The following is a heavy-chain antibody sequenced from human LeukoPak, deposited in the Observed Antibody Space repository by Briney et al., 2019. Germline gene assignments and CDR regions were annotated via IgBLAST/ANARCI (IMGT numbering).Heavy chain of an antibody. CDR2: ISWDGGST. J-gene: IGHJ4*02. D-gene: IGHD4-17*01. V-gene: IGHV3-43*01. CDR1: GFTFDDYT. CDR3: AKDQDYGFSS. Sequence: GGSLRLSCAASGFTFDDYTMHWVRQAPGKGLGWVSLISWDGGSTYYADSVKGRFTISRDNSKNSLYLQMNSLRTEDTALYYCAKDQDYGFSSWGQGTLVTVSS.